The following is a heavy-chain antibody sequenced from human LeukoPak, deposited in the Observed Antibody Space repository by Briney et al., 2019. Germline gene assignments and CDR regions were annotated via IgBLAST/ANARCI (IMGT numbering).Heavy chain of an antibody. CDR2: INSDGSST. Sequence: GGSLRLSCAASGFTFSSYWMHWVRQAPGKGLVWVSRINSDGSSTSYADSVKGRFTISRDNAKNSLYLQMNSLRAEDTAVYYCARDGVSGIQLWFRAFDIWGQGTMVTVSS. D-gene: IGHD5-18*01. V-gene: IGHV3-74*01. CDR3: ARDGVSGIQLWFRAFDI. J-gene: IGHJ3*02. CDR1: GFTFSSYW.